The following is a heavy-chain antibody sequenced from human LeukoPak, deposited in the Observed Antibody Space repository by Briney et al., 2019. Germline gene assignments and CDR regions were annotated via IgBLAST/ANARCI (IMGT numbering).Heavy chain of an antibody. J-gene: IGHJ4*02. CDR2: IKQDGSEK. V-gene: IGHV3-7*01. Sequence: TGGSLRLSCAASGFTFSSYWMSWVRQAPGKGLEWVANIKQDGSEKCYVDSVKGRFTISRDNAKNSLYLQMNSLRAEDTAVYYCARGRVPQYYDFWSGYMFDSWGQGTLVTVSS. CDR3: ARGRVPQYYDFWSGYMFDS. CDR1: GFTFSSYW. D-gene: IGHD3-3*01.